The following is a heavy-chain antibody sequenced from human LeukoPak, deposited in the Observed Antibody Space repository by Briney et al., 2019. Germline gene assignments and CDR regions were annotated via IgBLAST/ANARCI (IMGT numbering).Heavy chain of an antibody. Sequence: PGGSLRLSCAASGFTFSSYAMSWVRQAPGKGLEWVSAISGSGGSTYYADSVKGRLTISRDNSKNTLYLQMNSLRAEDTAVYYCAKLEYYGSGSHADYWGQGTLVTVSS. V-gene: IGHV3-23*01. CDR2: ISGSGGST. CDR1: GFTFSSYA. D-gene: IGHD3-10*01. CDR3: AKLEYYGSGSHADY. J-gene: IGHJ4*02.